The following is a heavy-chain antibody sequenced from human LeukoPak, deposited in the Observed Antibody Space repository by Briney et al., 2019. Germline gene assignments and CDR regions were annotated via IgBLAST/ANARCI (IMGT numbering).Heavy chain of an antibody. CDR2: ISSSGSDI. V-gene: IGHV3-48*03. J-gene: IGHJ4*02. CDR3: AKVAKYYYGPETYYFFEQ. Sequence: GGSLRLSCAASGFTFSNYEMHWVRQAPGKGLEWVSYISSSGSDIYYADSVKGRFTISRDNAKNSLYLHMNSLRAEDTAVYYCAKVAKYYYGPETYYFFEQWGQGTPVTASS. CDR1: GFTFSNYE. D-gene: IGHD3-10*01.